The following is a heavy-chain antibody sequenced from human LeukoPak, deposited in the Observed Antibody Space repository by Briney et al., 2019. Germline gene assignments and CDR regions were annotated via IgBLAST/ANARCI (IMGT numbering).Heavy chain of an antibody. CDR2: ISYSGST. Sequence: SDTLSLTCAVSGFSISSFNWWGWIRQPPGKGLEWIGYISYSGSTKYSPSLKSRVTMSIDTSNNQFSLKLSSVTAADTAMYFCARQVNWDYFDYWGQGTLVTVSS. CDR1: GFSISSFNW. CDR3: ARQVNWDYFDY. V-gene: IGHV4-28*01. J-gene: IGHJ4*02. D-gene: IGHD7-27*01.